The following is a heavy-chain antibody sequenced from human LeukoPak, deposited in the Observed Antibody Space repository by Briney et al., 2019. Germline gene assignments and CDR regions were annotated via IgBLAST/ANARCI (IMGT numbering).Heavy chain of an antibody. V-gene: IGHV1-69*05. CDR3: ARDRIVGARPNGAFDI. CDR1: GGTFSSYA. CDR2: IIPIFGTA. J-gene: IGHJ3*02. D-gene: IGHD1-26*01. Sequence: GASVKVSCKASGGTFSSYAISWVRQVPGQGLEWMGRIIPIFGTANYAQKFQGRVTITTDESTSTAYMELSSLRSEDTAVYYCARDRIVGARPNGAFDIWGQGTMVTVSS.